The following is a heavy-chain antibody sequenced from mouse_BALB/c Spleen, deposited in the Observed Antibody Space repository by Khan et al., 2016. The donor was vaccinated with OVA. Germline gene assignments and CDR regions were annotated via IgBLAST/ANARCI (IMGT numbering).Heavy chain of an antibody. CDR1: GYTFTTYW. V-gene: IGHV1-7*01. Sequence: QVQLKESGAELAKPGASVKMSCKASGYTFTTYWMHWVKQRPGKGLEWIGYINPTSGFTDYNQKFKDKATLTAYKSSITAYMQLSSLPSDDSAVYYCARDRIDYWGQGTTLTVSS. J-gene: IGHJ2*01. CDR3: ARDRIDY. CDR2: INPTSGFT.